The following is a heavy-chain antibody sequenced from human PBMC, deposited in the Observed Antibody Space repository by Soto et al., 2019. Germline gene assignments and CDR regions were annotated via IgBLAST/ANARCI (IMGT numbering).Heavy chain of an antibody. Sequence: SGPTLVNPTQTLTLTCTFSGFSLSTSGMCVSWIRQPPGKALEWLARIDWDDDKYYSTSLKTRLTISKDTSKNQVVLTMTNMDPVDTATYYCARTSYLPTHYYYYYYMDVWGKGTTVTVSS. V-gene: IGHV2-70*11. CDR2: IDWDDDK. J-gene: IGHJ6*03. CDR3: ARTSYLPTHYYYYYYMDV. CDR1: GFSLSTSGMC.